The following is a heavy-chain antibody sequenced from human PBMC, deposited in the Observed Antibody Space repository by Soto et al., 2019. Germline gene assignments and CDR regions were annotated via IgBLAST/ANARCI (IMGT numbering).Heavy chain of an antibody. CDR2: IIPILGIA. Sequence: SVKVSCKASGGTFSSYTIIWVRQAPGQGLEWMGRIIPILGIANYAQKFQGRVTITADKSTSTAYMELSSLRSEDTAVYYWEKSRRGYLAQLDYGGKGTLVTVSS. CDR1: GGTFSSYT. J-gene: IGHJ4*02. D-gene: IGHD5-18*01. V-gene: IGHV1-69*02. CDR3: EKSRRGYLAQLDY.